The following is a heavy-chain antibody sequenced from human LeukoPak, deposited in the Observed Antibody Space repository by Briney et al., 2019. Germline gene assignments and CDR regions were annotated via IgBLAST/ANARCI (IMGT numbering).Heavy chain of an antibody. D-gene: IGHD2-2*01. CDR3: ARRGYCSSTSCYEYWFDP. Sequence: PSETLSLTCTVSGGSISSSSYYWGWIRQPPGKGLEWIGIIYYSGSTYYNPSLKSRLTISVDTCKNQFSLKLSSVTATDTAVYYCARRGYCSSTSCYEYWFDPWGQGTLVTVSS. V-gene: IGHV4-39*01. CDR2: IYYSGST. J-gene: IGHJ5*02. CDR1: GGSISSSSYY.